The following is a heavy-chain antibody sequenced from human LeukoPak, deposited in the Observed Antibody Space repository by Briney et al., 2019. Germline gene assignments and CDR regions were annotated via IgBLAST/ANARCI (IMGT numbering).Heavy chain of an antibody. CDR1: GFTFSNYA. Sequence: GGSLRLSCLASGFTFSNYAMTWVRQAPGKGLEWVSAITGSGPTTYYAASVKGRFTISRDNTNNLVFLQMSSLRAEDTAVCYCAKAPDSVWGSYRNNYFDSRGQGTLVSVS. CDR2: ITGSGPTT. CDR3: AKAPDSVWGSYRNNYFDS. V-gene: IGHV3-23*01. J-gene: IGHJ5*01. D-gene: IGHD3-16*02.